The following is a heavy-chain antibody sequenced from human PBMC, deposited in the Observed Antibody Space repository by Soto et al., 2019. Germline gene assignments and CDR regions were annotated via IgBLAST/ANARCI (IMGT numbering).Heavy chain of an antibody. CDR1: GYTLSELA. CDR3: ATMGFCGPGCYSFDY. Sequence: AASVQVYCQVSGYTLSELAIHWVRRAPGKGIEWMGGSDPEGSDTIYAQKFKGRVTMTSDTSTETAYMELESLTSEDTAFYYCATMGFCGPGCYSFDYWGQGTLVTVSS. V-gene: IGHV1-24*01. J-gene: IGHJ4*02. D-gene: IGHD2-21*02. CDR2: SDPEGSDT.